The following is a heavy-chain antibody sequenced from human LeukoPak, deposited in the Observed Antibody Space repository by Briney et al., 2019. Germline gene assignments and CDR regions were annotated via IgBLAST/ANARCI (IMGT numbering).Heavy chain of an antibody. CDR2: ISSSSSTI. J-gene: IGHJ4*02. Sequence: GGSLRLSCAASGFTFNSYSMNWVRQAPGKGLEWVSYISSSSSTIYYADSVKGRFTISRDNAKNSLYLQMNSLRDEDTAVYYCARGRVYCSGTSCYEDYWGQGTLVTVSS. V-gene: IGHV3-48*02. CDR1: GFTFNSYS. D-gene: IGHD2-2*01. CDR3: ARGRVYCSGTSCYEDY.